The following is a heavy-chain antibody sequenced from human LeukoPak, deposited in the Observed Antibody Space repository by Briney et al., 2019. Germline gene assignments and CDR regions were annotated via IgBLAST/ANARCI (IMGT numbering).Heavy chain of an antibody. CDR1: GFTFGDHA. V-gene: IGHV3-49*04. J-gene: IGHJ6*02. Sequence: GGSLRLSCTAFGFTFGDHAMSWVRQAPGKGVEWVGFIRSKAYGATTEYAASVKGRFTISRDDSISIAYLQMKSLKTEDTAIYYCSRGPIQLCLYSGIDVWGQGTTVIVSS. CDR3: SRGPIQLCLYSGIDV. CDR2: IRSKAYGATT. D-gene: IGHD5-18*01.